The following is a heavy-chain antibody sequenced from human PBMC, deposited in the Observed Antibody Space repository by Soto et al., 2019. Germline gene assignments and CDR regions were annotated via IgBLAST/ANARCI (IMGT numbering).Heavy chain of an antibody. J-gene: IGHJ5*02. Sequence: GGSLRLSCAASGFTFSSYSMNWVRQAPGKGLEWVSSISSSSSYIYYADSVKGRFTISRDNAKNSLYLQMNSLRAEDTAVYYCAREAAADKPTGFDPWGQGTLVTVSS. CDR2: ISSSSSYI. D-gene: IGHD6-13*01. CDR1: GFTFSSYS. CDR3: AREAAADKPTGFDP. V-gene: IGHV3-21*01.